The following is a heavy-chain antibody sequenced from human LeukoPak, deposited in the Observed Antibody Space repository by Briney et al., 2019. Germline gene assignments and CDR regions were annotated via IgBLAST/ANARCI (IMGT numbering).Heavy chain of an antibody. CDR3: ARDRAAGPGTYYYMDV. V-gene: IGHV4-61*02. J-gene: IGHJ6*03. CDR2: IYTSGST. CDR1: VGSISGGSYY. D-gene: IGHD1-1*01. Sequence: SETLSLTCTVSVGSISGGSYYWSWIRQPAGKGLEWIGRIYTSGSTNYNPSLKSRVTISVDTSKNQFSLKLSSVAAADTTVYYCARDRAAGPGTYYYMDVWGKGTTVTVSS.